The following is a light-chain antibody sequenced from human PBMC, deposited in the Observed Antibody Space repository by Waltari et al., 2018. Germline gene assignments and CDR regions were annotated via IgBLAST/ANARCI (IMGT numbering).Light chain of an antibody. CDR1: QSLTKRY. J-gene: IGKJ2*01. V-gene: IGKV3-20*01. Sequence: PGERATLSCRASQSLTKRYLAWYQQKPGQAPRLLIYGASSRAAGIPDRFSGSGSGTDFTLTISRLEPEDFAVYYCQQYGSSVMYTFGQGTNLEIK. CDR2: GAS. CDR3: QQYGSSVMYT.